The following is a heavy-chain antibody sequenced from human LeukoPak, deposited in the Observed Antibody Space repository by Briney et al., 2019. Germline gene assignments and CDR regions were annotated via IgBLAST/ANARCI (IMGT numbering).Heavy chain of an antibody. CDR3: ARSTVVPAAMVAFDI. J-gene: IGHJ3*02. CDR1: GGSISSYY. CDR2: IYTSGST. Sequence: PSETLSLTCTVSGGSISSYYWSWIRQPAGKGLEWIGRIYTSGSTNYNPSLKSRVTMPVDTSKNQFSLKLSSVTAADTAVYYCARSTVVPAAMVAFDIWGQGTMVTVSS. V-gene: IGHV4-4*07. D-gene: IGHD2-2*01.